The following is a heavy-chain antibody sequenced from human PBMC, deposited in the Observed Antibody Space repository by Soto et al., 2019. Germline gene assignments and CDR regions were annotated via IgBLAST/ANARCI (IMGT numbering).Heavy chain of an antibody. V-gene: IGHV1-3*01. CDR2: INAGNGNT. CDR1: GYTFTSYA. J-gene: IGHJ6*02. CDR3: ARDLKVAMIVVDRTNYGMYV. Sequence: QVQLVQSGAEVKKPGASVKVSCKASGYTFTSYAMNWVRQAPGQRLEWMGWINAGNGNTKYSQKFQGRVTITRDTSGSTAYMELSSLRSDDTAVYYFARDLKVAMIVVDRTNYGMYVWGQGTPVTVSS. D-gene: IGHD3-22*01.